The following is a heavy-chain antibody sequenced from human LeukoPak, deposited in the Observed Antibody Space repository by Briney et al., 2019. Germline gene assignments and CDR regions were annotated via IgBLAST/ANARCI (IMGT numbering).Heavy chain of an antibody. Sequence: GGSLRLSCAASGFTFSSYAMHWVRQAPGKGLEWVAVISYDGSNKYYADSVKGRFTISRDNSKNTLYLQMNSLRAEDTAVYYCAREDMKLWTYFDYWGQGTLVTVSS. J-gene: IGHJ4*02. CDR2: ISYDGSNK. CDR3: AREDMKLWTYFDY. D-gene: IGHD5-18*01. V-gene: IGHV3-30-3*01. CDR1: GFTFSSYA.